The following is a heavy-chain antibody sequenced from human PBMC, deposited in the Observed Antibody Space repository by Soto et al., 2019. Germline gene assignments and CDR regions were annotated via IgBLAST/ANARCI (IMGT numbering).Heavy chain of an antibody. Sequence: EVQLLESGGGLVQPGGSLRLSCAASGFTFSSYAMSWVRQAPGKGLEWVSAISGSGINTYYADSVKGRFTISRDNSKNTLYLQMNSLRAEDTAVYYCAKAGYSNYEGYFDYWGQGTLVSVAS. CDR1: GFTFSSYA. V-gene: IGHV3-23*01. CDR3: AKAGYSNYEGYFDY. CDR2: ISGSGINT. J-gene: IGHJ4*02. D-gene: IGHD4-4*01.